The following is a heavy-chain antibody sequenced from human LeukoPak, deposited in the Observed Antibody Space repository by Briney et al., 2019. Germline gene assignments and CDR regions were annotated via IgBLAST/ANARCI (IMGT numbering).Heavy chain of an antibody. CDR1: GFTFSSYG. V-gene: IGHV3-21*01. Sequence: TGGSLRLSCAASGFTFSSYGMHWVRQAPGKGLEWVSSISSSSSYIYYADSVKGRFTISRDNAKNSLYLQMNSLRAEDTAVYYCARDTFGGPEAFDIWGQGTMVTVSS. CDR2: ISSSSSYI. CDR3: ARDTFGGPEAFDI. J-gene: IGHJ3*02. D-gene: IGHD3-16*01.